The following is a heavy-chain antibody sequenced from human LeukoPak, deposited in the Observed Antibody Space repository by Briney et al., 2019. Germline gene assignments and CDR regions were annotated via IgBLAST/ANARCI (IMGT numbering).Heavy chain of an antibody. CDR3: ARDKVVGYCSGGSYSNWFDP. J-gene: IGHJ5*02. D-gene: IGHD2-15*01. Sequence: SQTLSLTCAISGDSVSSNSAAWNWIRQSPSRGLEWLGRTYYRSKWYNDYAVSVKSRITINPDTSKNQFSLQLNSVTPEDTAVYYCARDKVVGYCSGGSYSNWFDPWGQGTLVTVSS. CDR1: GDSVSSNSAA. CDR2: TYYRSKWYN. V-gene: IGHV6-1*01.